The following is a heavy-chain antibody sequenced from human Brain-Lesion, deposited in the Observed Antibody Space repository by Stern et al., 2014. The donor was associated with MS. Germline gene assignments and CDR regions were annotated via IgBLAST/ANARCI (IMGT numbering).Heavy chain of an antibody. CDR1: GYIFTGYY. V-gene: IGHV1-2*02. J-gene: IGHJ6*02. CDR2: INPNTGGT. Sequence: VQLVESGAEVKKPGASVKVSCKTSGYIFTGYYIHWVRQAPGQGLEWVAWINPNTGGTKDAHKVQGRATMSRDTSISTAYVELSSLTSDDTAVYYCARDQRGITIFGVVTDYYYLGMDVWGQGTTVTVSS. D-gene: IGHD3-3*01. CDR3: ARDQRGITIFGVVTDYYYLGMDV.